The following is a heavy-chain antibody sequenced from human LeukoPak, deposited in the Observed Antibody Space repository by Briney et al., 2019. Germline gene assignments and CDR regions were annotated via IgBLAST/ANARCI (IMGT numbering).Heavy chain of an antibody. D-gene: IGHD6-13*01. CDR3: ARDSAIAAAGGYFDY. J-gene: IGHJ4*02. CDR1: GFTFSSYA. Sequence: GGSLRLSCAASGFTFSSYAMHWVRQAPGKGLEWVAVISYDGRNKYYADSVKGRFTISRDNSKNTLYLQMNSLRAEDTAVYYCARDSAIAAAGGYFDYWGQGTLVTVSS. V-gene: IGHV3-30-3*01. CDR2: ISYDGRNK.